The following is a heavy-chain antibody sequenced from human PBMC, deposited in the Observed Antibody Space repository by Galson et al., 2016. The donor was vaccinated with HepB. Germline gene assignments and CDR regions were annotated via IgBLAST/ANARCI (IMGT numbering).Heavy chain of an antibody. V-gene: IGHV3-30*04. CDR3: ARQAASGGRGRFDP. Sequence: SLRLSCAASGFTFSSYAMLWVRQAPGKGLEWVALISFDGSDKYYADSVRGRFTISRDNSKSTLYLQMNSLRVDDTAVYYCARQAASGGRGRFDPWAQGTLVTVSS. D-gene: IGHD6-13*01. CDR1: GFTFSSYA. CDR2: ISFDGSDK. J-gene: IGHJ5*02.